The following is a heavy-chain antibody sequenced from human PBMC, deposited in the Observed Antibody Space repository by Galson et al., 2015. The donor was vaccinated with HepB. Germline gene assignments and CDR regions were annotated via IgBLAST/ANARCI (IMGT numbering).Heavy chain of an antibody. Sequence: SLRLSCAASGFTFGDYYMSWIRQAPGKGLEWVSYISSSSSYTNYADSVKGRFTISRDNAKNSLYLQMNSLRAEDTAVYYCAKLDTAMGTYYYYYGMDVWGQGTTVTVSS. D-gene: IGHD5-18*01. CDR1: GFTFGDYY. V-gene: IGHV3-11*06. CDR3: AKLDTAMGTYYYYYGMDV. CDR2: ISSSSSYT. J-gene: IGHJ6*02.